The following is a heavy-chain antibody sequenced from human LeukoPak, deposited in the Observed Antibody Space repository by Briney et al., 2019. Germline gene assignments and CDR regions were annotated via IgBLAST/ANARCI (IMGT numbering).Heavy chain of an antibody. J-gene: IGHJ4*02. CDR1: GGSISSYY. D-gene: IGHD3-22*01. CDR2: IYYRGST. Sequence: SETLSLTCTVSGGSISSYYWSWIRQPPGKGLEWIGYIYYRGSTNYNPSLRSRVTISLDTSRNHLSLKLSSVTAADTAVYYCARVGSSGYYPDFWGQGTLVTVSS. CDR3: ARVGSSGYYPDF. V-gene: IGHV4-59*01.